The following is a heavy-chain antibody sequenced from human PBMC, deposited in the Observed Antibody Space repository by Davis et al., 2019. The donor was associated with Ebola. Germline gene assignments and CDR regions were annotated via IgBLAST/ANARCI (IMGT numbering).Heavy chain of an antibody. Sequence: PGGSLRLSCAASGFTFSRYWMHWVRQAPGKGLVWVSRISTDVSSTSYADSVKGRFTISRDNAKNTLYLQMNSLRAEDTAVYYCARDRYSSSWLQGFDPWGQGTLVTVSS. D-gene: IGHD6-13*01. V-gene: IGHV3-74*01. CDR3: ARDRYSSSWLQGFDP. J-gene: IGHJ5*02. CDR2: ISTDVSST. CDR1: GFTFSRYW.